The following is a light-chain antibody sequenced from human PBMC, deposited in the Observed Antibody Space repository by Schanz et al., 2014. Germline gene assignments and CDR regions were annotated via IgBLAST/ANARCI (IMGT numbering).Light chain of an antibody. V-gene: IGLV2-14*01. CDR3: SSFTSTNTGV. J-gene: IGLJ3*02. Sequence: QSALTQPASMSGSPGQSITISCNGSSSDIGGYDYVSWYRQYPGKAPKLMIYDVFNRPSGVSHRFTGSKSDNTATLTISGLQAEDESDYYCSSFTSTNTGVFGGGTKLTVL. CDR2: DVF. CDR1: SSDIGGYDY.